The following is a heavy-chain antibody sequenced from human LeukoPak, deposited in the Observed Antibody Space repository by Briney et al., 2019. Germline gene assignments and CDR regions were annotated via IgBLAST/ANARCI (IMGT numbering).Heavy chain of an antibody. CDR3: AKGGDSLLWFGELSHFDY. J-gene: IGHJ4*02. Sequence: GGSLRLSCAASGFTFSSYAMSWVRQAPGKGLEWVSAISGSGGSTYYADSVKGRFTISRDNSKNTLYLQMNSLRAEDTAVYYCAKGGDSLLWFGELSHFDYWGQGTLATVSS. V-gene: IGHV3-23*01. D-gene: IGHD3-10*01. CDR2: ISGSGGST. CDR1: GFTFSSYA.